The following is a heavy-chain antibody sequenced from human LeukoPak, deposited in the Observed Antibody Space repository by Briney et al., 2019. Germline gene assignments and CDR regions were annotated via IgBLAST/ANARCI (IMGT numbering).Heavy chain of an antibody. CDR3: ARGPYYFDY. CDR2: ISYDGSNK. J-gene: IGHJ4*02. CDR1: GFTFSSYA. V-gene: IGHV3-30*04. Sequence: PGGSLRLSCAASGFTFSSYAMSWVRQAPGKGLEWVAVISYDGSNKYYADSVKGRFTISRDNSKNTLYLQMNSLRAEDTAVYYCARGPYYFDYWGQGTLVTVSS.